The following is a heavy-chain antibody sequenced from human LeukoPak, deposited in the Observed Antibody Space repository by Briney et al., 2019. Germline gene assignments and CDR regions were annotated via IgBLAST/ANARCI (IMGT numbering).Heavy chain of an antibody. J-gene: IGHJ4*02. Sequence: GGPLRLSCAASGFTVSSNYMSWVRQAPGKGLEWVSVIYSGGSTYYADSVKGRFTISRDNSKNTLYLQMNSLRAEDTAVYYCAGDRRWLLHYFDYWGQGTLVTVSS. CDR3: AGDRRWLLHYFDY. D-gene: IGHD3-22*01. CDR1: GFTVSSNY. V-gene: IGHV3-66*02. CDR2: IYSGGST.